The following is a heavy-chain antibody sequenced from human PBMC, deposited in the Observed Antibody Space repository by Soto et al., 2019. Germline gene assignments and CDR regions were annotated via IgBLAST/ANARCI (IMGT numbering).Heavy chain of an antibody. Sequence: QVQLVQSGDEVKKPGASVKVSCKASGYIFVNYGIAWVRQAPGQGLEWMGWISPYTGNTHSATKVQGRLTMTTDTSTSTAYMDLGSLTSDDTAVYYCVMVAKYVTPTPRDVCGQGTTGTVSS. CDR3: VMVAKYVTPTPRDV. CDR2: ISPYTGNT. V-gene: IGHV1-18*01. CDR1: GYIFVNYG. J-gene: IGHJ6*02. D-gene: IGHD5-12*01.